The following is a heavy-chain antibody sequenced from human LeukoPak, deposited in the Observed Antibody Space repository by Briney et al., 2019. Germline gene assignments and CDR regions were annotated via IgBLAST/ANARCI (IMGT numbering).Heavy chain of an antibody. CDR2: AYSDGNT. J-gene: IGHJ6*02. CDR3: ARLFGSGWPGYFYYAMDV. CDR1: GITVNSTY. V-gene: IGHV3-66*04. Sequence: GGSLRLSCAASGITVNSTYISWVRQAPGKGLEWVSVAYSDGNTYYAGSVKGRFTISRNNSKNTLFLQMNSLRAEDTAVYYCARLFGSGWPGYFYYAMDVWGQGTTVAVSS. D-gene: IGHD6-19*01.